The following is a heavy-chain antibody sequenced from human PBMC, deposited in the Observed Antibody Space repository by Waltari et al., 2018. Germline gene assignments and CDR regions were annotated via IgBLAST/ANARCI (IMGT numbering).Heavy chain of an antibody. Sequence: QVQLQESGPGLVKPSETLSLTCAVSGYSISSGYYWGWIRQPPGKGLEWIGSIYHSGSTYYNPSLKSRVTISVDTSKNQFSLKLSSVTAADTAVYYCARARWSYDLGGGPTYYFDYWGQGTLVTVSS. CDR2: IYHSGST. V-gene: IGHV4-38-2*01. D-gene: IGHD3-3*01. CDR1: GYSISSGYY. J-gene: IGHJ4*02. CDR3: ARARWSYDLGGGPTYYFDY.